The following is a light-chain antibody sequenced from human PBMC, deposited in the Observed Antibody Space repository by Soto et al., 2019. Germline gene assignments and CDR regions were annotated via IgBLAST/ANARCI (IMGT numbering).Light chain of an antibody. CDR1: QTIRSNY. CDR3: QQYAGSPWT. CDR2: GAS. Sequence: ETVLTQSPGTLSLSSGERATLSCRASQTIRSNYLAWYRQTPGQAPRLLIYGASNRATGIADRFSGSGSGTDFTLIISRLEPEDFALYYCQQYAGSPWTFGQGTKVEIK. J-gene: IGKJ1*01. V-gene: IGKV3-20*01.